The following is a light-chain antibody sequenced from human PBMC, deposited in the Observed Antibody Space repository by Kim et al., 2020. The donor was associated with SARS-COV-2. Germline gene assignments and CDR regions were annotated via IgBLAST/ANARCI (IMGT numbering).Light chain of an antibody. CDR3: QVWDSSRDHPGWV. CDR2: YDS. CDR1: RIGSKT. Sequence: GKTASMTCGGNRIGSKTVHWYQQKSGQAPVLVIHYDSDRPSGIPERFSGSNSGNTATLTISRVEAGDEADYYCQVWDSSRDHPGWVFGGGTQLTVL. V-gene: IGLV3-21*04. J-gene: IGLJ3*02.